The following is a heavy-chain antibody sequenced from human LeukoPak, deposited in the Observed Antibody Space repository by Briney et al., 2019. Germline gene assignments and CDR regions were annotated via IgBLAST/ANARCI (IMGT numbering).Heavy chain of an antibody. CDR3: ARDTSRSFDY. V-gene: IGHV3-48*02. CDR1: GFTFSSYS. CDR2: ISSSSTI. J-gene: IGHJ4*02. Sequence: GGSLRLSCAASGFTFSSYSMNWVRQAPGKGLEWISYISSSSTIYYADSVKGRFTISRDNAKNSLYLQMNSLRDEDTAVYYCARDTSRSFDYWGQGTLVTVSS. D-gene: IGHD2-2*01.